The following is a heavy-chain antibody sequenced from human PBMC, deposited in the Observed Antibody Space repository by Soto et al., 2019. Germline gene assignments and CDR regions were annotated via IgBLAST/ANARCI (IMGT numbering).Heavy chain of an antibody. CDR1: GYTFTSYA. V-gene: IGHV1-3*01. Sequence: QVQLVQSGAEVKKPGASVKVSCKASGYTFTSYAMHWVRQAPGQRLEWMGWINAGNGTTKYSQKLQGGVTIPRVTSASTAYTELSSLRSKDTAVYYCARPDCGGDCYPYYFDYWGQGPLVTVSS. D-gene: IGHD2-21*01. CDR3: ARPDCGGDCYPYYFDY. CDR2: INAGNGTT. J-gene: IGHJ4*02.